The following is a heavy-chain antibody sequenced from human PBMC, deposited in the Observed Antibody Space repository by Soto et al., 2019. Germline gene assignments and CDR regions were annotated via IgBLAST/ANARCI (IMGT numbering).Heavy chain of an antibody. Sequence: EVQLLESGGGLVQPGGSLRLSCAASGFTFSNYAMTWVRQAPGKGLEWVSIITGSGDNTYYADTVKGRFTISRDNSKNTLYLQMNTLRAEDTAIYYCAKDSCSGSSCYFDYWSQGTLVTVSS. J-gene: IGHJ4*02. CDR2: ITGSGDNT. D-gene: IGHD2-2*01. V-gene: IGHV3-23*01. CDR3: AKDSCSGSSCYFDY. CDR1: GFTFSNYA.